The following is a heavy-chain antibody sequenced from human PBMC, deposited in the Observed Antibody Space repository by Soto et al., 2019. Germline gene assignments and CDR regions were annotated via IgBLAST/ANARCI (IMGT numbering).Heavy chain of an antibody. J-gene: IGHJ6*02. CDR3: ARGSSIAGLYYGMDV. CDR2: NYYSGIT. Sequence: QVQLQESGPGLVKPSQTLSLTCTVSGGSLSSGGYYWTWISQHPGKGLEWIGYNYYSGITYYNPSLTSRVPISLDTYKNQFSLKLSSVTAADTAVYYCARGSSIAGLYYGMDVWGQGTTVTVSS. CDR1: GGSLSSGGYY. D-gene: IGHD6-6*01. V-gene: IGHV4-31*03.